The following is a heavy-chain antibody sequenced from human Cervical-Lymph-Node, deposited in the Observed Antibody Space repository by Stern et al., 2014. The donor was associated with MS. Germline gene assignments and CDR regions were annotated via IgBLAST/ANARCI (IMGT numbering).Heavy chain of an antibody. V-gene: IGHV4-61*01. D-gene: IGHD2-2*01. J-gene: IGHJ4*02. CDR3: ARSVSAAAMYYDY. Sequence: VQLEESGPGLVKPSETLSLICTVSGGSVSSGSFYWSWIRQRPGKELEWIGYISYSGSTNYNPSLKSRVTISVDTSKNQFSVRLTSVTAADTAVYYCARSVSAAAMYYDYWGPGTLVAVSS. CDR2: ISYSGST. CDR1: GGSVSSGSFY.